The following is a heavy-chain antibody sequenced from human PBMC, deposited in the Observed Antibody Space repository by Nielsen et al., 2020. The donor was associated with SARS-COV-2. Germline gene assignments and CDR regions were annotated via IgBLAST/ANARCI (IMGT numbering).Heavy chain of an antibody. J-gene: IGHJ4*02. Sequence: GGSLRLSCAASGFTFSNAWMSWVRQAPGKGLEWVSVVFSGGSTYYADSVKGRFTISRDNSKNTLYLQMNSLRAEDTAVYYCAKGITGGRGQQLDYWGQGTLVTVSS. V-gene: IGHV3-53*01. CDR2: VFSGGST. D-gene: IGHD6-13*01. CDR1: GFTFSNAW. CDR3: AKGITGGRGQQLDY.